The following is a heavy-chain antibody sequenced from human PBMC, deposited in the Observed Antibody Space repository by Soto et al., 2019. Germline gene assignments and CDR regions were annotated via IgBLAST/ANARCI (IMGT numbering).Heavy chain of an antibody. V-gene: IGHV3-30*03. CDR1: GLTFSGFA. Sequence: GSLRLSCEDSGLTFSGFAMHWVRQAPGKGLEWVAVISYNGGNKYYADSVKGRFTISRDNSKNTLYLQMHSLRAEDTAVYYCVRGGGHFDSWGQGALVTVS. D-gene: IGHD2-15*01. CDR2: ISYNGGNK. J-gene: IGHJ4*02. CDR3: VRGGGHFDS.